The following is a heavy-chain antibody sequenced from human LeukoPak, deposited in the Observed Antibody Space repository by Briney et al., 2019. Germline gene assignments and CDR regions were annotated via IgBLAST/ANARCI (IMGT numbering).Heavy chain of an antibody. CDR2: ISSGGST. Sequence: GGSLRLSCAASGFTFKDYWMSWVRLAPGRGLEWVSVISSGGSTYYADSVKGRFTISRDNSKNTLYLQMNSLRAEDTAVYYCAREGNGGAGYYFDYWGQGTLVTVSS. V-gene: IGHV3-66*01. J-gene: IGHJ4*02. D-gene: IGHD4-23*01. CDR1: GFTFKDYW. CDR3: AREGNGGAGYYFDY.